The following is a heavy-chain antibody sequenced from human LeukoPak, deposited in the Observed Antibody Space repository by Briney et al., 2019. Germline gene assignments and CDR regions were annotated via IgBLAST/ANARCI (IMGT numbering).Heavy chain of an antibody. J-gene: IGHJ4*02. D-gene: IGHD3-16*01. CDR1: GFTFSSYG. CDR3: ARDYASQPFDY. Sequence: GGSLRLSCAASGFTFSSYGMHWVRQAPGKGLEWVAVISYDGSNKYYADSVKGRFTISRDNSKNTLYLQMNSLRAEDTAVYYCARDYASQPFDYWGQGTLVTVSS. V-gene: IGHV3-30*03. CDR2: ISYDGSNK.